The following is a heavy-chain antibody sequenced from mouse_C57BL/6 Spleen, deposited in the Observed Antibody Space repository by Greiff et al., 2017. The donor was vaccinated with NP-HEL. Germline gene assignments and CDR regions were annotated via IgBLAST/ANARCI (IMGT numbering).Heavy chain of an antibody. J-gene: IGHJ1*03. V-gene: IGHV5-4*01. D-gene: IGHD1-1*01. Sequence: EVQGVESGGGLVKPGGSLKLSCAASGFTFSSYAMSWVRQTPEKRLEWVATISDGGSYTYYPDNVKGRFTISRDNAKNNLYLQMSHLKSEDTAMYYWARGNYGSSPWYFDVWGTGTTVTVSS. CDR3: ARGNYGSSPWYFDV. CDR1: GFTFSSYA. CDR2: ISDGGSYT.